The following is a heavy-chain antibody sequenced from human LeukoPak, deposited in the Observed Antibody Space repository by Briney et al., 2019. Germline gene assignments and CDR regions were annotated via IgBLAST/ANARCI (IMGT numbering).Heavy chain of an antibody. Sequence: GGSLRLSCAASGFIFSSYWMHWVRQAPGKGLVWVSRINSDGSSTSYADSVKGRFTISRDNAKNTLYLQMNGLRAEDTAVYYCARGWYYSQYYFDCWGQGTLVTVSS. J-gene: IGHJ4*02. V-gene: IGHV3-74*01. D-gene: IGHD4-11*01. CDR3: ARGWYYSQYYFDC. CDR1: GFIFSSYW. CDR2: INSDGSST.